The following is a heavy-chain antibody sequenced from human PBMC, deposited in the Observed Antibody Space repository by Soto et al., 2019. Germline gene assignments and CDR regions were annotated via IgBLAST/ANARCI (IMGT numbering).Heavy chain of an antibody. D-gene: IGHD4-17*01. Sequence: EVQLVESGGDLVQPGGSLRLSCAASGFTFSDYWMHWVRQAPGKGLVWVSFINDDGSDTTYADPVKGRFTISRDNAKNTVYLQMNTLRVEDTAVYYCARDPTTGLDSWGQGTLVTVSS. V-gene: IGHV3-74*01. CDR3: ARDPTTGLDS. J-gene: IGHJ4*02. CDR2: INDDGSDT. CDR1: GFTFSDYW.